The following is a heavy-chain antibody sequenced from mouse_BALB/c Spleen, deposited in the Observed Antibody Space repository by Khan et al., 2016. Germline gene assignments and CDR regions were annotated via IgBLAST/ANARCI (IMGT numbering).Heavy chain of an antibody. V-gene: IGHV1-80*01. D-gene: IGHD1-1*02. CDR2: IFPGDGDT. CDR1: GFAFSIYW. Sequence: QVQLQQSGADLVRPRSSVKISCKASGFAFSIYWMNWVKQRPGQGLEWIGQIFPGDGDTDYNGKFKGKATLTADESSSTAYRQLSNLTSEDAAVYFCARGGGRVFDYWGQGTTLTVSS. J-gene: IGHJ2*01. CDR3: ARGGGRVFDY.